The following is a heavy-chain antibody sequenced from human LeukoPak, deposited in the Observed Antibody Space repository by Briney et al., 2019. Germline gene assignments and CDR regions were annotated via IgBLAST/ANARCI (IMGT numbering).Heavy chain of an antibody. V-gene: IGHV3-7*01. J-gene: IGHJ5*02. CDR1: GFTFSSYL. CDR2: INQDGSEK. D-gene: IGHD6-19*01. Sequence: GGSLRLSCAASGFTFSSYLMSWVRQAPGKGLEWVANINQDGSEKYYVDSVKGRFTISRDNAKNSLYVQMNSLRVEDTAMYYCVREGGSGWYSGWFDPWGQGTLVTVSS. CDR3: VREGGSGWYSGWFDP.